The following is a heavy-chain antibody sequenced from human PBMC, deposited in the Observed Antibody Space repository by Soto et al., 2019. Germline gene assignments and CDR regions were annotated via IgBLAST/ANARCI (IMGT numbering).Heavy chain of an antibody. CDR1: GFTFSNYW. CDR2: IQKDGSDK. CDR3: VGGVGWYVAY. V-gene: IGHV3-7*01. Sequence: EVRLVESGGGLVQPGGSLRLSCAASGFTFSNYWMNWVRQAPGKGREWVAKIQKDGSDKNYDASVKARFTISRDNVKKSVYLQVDSLHGGGTGGFLLVGGVGWYVAYGGQGGLV. J-gene: IGHJ4*02. D-gene: IGHD3-10*01.